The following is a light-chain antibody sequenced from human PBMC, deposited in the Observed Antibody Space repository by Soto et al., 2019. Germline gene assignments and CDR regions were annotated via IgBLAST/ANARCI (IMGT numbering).Light chain of an antibody. Sequence: EIVLTQSPATLSLSPGERATLSCRASQSVSSYLAWYQQKPGQAPRLLIYDASNRATGIPARFSGSGSGTDFTLTSSSLEPEDFAVYYCQQRSNWPLITFGQGTRREIK. CDR2: DAS. CDR3: QQRSNWPLIT. CDR1: QSVSSY. J-gene: IGKJ5*01. V-gene: IGKV3-11*01.